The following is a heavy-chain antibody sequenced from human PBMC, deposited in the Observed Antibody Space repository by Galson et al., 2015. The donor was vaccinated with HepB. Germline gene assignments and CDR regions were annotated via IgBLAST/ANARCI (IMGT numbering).Heavy chain of an antibody. D-gene: IGHD3-10*01. CDR3: AKSFYYGSGSLDY. Sequence: SLRLSCAATGFTFSIYAMSWVRQAPGKGLEWVSSISNGAGSTYYADSVKGRSTISRDNSKNTLYLQVNSLRAEDTAVYYCAKSFYYGSGSLDYWGQGTLVTVSS. V-gene: IGHV3-23*01. CDR2: ISNGAGST. J-gene: IGHJ4*02. CDR1: GFTFSIYA.